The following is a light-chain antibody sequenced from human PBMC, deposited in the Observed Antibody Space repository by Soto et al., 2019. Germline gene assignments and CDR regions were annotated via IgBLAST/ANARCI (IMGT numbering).Light chain of an antibody. Sequence: QSVLTQPPSVSGAPGQRVTISCTGSSSNIGAGYDVHWYQQFPGTAPKLLIYGNSNRPSGVPDRFSGSKSGTSASLAITGLQAEDEADYYCQSYDSSLSAVFASGTKATVL. J-gene: IGLJ1*01. V-gene: IGLV1-40*01. CDR3: QSYDSSLSAV. CDR1: SSNIGAGYD. CDR2: GNS.